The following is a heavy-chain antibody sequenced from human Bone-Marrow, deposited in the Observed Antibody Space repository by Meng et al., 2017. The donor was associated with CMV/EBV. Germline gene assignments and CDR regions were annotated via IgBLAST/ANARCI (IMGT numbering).Heavy chain of an antibody. V-gene: IGHV4-59*01. Sequence: SETLSLTCTVSGGSISSYYWNWIRQPPGKGLEWIGYIYYSGSTNYNPSLKSRVTISVDTSKNQFSLKLSSVTAADTAVYYCARGDFWSGYYTNYYYYGMDVWGQGTTVTVSS. CDR1: GGSISSYY. J-gene: IGHJ6*02. CDR3: ARGDFWSGYYTNYYYYGMDV. CDR2: IYYSGST. D-gene: IGHD3-3*01.